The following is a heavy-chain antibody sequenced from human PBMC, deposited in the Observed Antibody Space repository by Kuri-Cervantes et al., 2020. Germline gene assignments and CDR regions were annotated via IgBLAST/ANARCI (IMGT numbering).Heavy chain of an antibody. J-gene: IGHJ6*02. CDR3: AIIWFGELEIMDV. CDR2: ISGSGGST. Sequence: GGSLRLSCAGSGFTVSGHEMSWVRQAPGKGLEWVSAISGSGGSTYYADSVKGRFTISRDNSKNTLYLQMNSLRAEDTAVYYCAIIWFGELEIMDVWGQGTTVTVSS. V-gene: IGHV3-23*01. CDR1: GFTVSGHE. D-gene: IGHD3-10*01.